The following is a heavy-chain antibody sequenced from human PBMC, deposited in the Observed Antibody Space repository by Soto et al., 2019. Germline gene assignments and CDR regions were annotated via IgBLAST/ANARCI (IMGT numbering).Heavy chain of an antibody. CDR1: GFSFNNAW. J-gene: IGHJ4*02. Sequence: DVQLVESGGGLVKPGGSLRLSCAASGFSFNNAWMSWVRQAPGKGLEWIGQIKSKTDGGTADYAAPVKGRFIISRDYSESKLYLQVNSLKPEDTAVYYCSMCSYPGEFDYWGQGTLVNVSS. CDR3: SMCSYPGEFDY. D-gene: IGHD3-16*01. CDR2: IKSKTDGGTA. V-gene: IGHV3-15*01.